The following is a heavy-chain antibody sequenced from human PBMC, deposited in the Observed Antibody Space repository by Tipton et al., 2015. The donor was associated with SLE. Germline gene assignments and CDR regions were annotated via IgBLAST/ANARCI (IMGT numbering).Heavy chain of an antibody. CDR3: ARIGQWLIQGYFDL. D-gene: IGHD6-19*01. V-gene: IGHV4-39*01. CDR1: GGSISSTDYH. CDR2: FFYSGST. Sequence: TLSLTCTVSGGSISSTDYHWGWIRQPPGRGLEWIGSFFYSGSTHYNPSLKSRVTISVDMSKNQFSLKLSSVTAADTAVYYCARIGQWLIQGYFDLWGRGTLVTVSS. J-gene: IGHJ2*01.